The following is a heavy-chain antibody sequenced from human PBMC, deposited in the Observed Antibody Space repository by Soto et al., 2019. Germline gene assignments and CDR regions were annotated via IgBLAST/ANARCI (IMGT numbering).Heavy chain of an antibody. J-gene: IGHJ5*02. Sequence: ASVKVSCKASGYTFTSYAMHWVRQAPGQRLEWMGWINAGNGNTKYSQKFQGRVTITRDTSASTAYMELSSLRSEDTAVYYCARDSSSWSVFWSDPWGQGTLVTVPQ. CDR2: INAGNGNT. CDR1: GYTFTSYA. V-gene: IGHV1-3*01. CDR3: ARDSSSWSVFWSDP. D-gene: IGHD6-13*01.